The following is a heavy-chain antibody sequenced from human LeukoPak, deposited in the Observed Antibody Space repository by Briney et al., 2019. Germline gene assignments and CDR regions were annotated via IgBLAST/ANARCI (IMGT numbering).Heavy chain of an antibody. J-gene: IGHJ5*02. CDR1: GFTFSSYS. CDR2: ISSSSSSYI. D-gene: IGHD3-10*01. CDR3: ARDRLRLVGERRFDP. Sequence: PGGSLRLSCAASGFTFSSYSMNWVRQAPGKGLEWVSSISSSSSSYIYYADSVKGRFTISRDNAKNSLYLQMNSLRAEDTAVYYCARDRLRLVGERRFDPWGQGTLVTVSS. V-gene: IGHV3-21*01.